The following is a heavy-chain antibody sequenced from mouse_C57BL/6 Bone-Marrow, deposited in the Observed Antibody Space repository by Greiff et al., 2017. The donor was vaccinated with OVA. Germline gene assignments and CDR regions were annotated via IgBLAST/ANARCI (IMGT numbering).Heavy chain of an antibody. J-gene: IGHJ1*03. V-gene: IGHV14-4*01. CDR3: TTRVTGTWYFDV. CDR2: IDPENGDT. CDR1: GFNIKDDY. D-gene: IGHD4-1*01. Sequence: EVQLQESGAELVRPGASVKLSCTASGFNIKDDYMHWVKQRPEQGLEWIGWIDPENGDTEYASKFQGKATITADTSSNTAYLQLSSLTSEDTAVYYCTTRVTGTWYFDVWGTGTTVTVSS.